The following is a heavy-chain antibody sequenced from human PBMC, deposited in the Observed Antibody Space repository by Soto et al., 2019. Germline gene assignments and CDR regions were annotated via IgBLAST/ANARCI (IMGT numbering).Heavy chain of an antibody. CDR1: GFSLSTSGVG. CDR2: IYWNDDK. Sequence: SGHTLVNPTQTLTLTCTFSGFSLSTSGVGVGWVRQPPGKALEWLALIYWNDDKRYSPSLRSRLTITKDTSKNQVVLTMTNMGPVDTAAYYCALLDYYGAGSYQDYWGQGTLVTVSS. CDR3: ALLDYYGAGSYQDY. V-gene: IGHV2-5*01. J-gene: IGHJ4*02. D-gene: IGHD3-10*01.